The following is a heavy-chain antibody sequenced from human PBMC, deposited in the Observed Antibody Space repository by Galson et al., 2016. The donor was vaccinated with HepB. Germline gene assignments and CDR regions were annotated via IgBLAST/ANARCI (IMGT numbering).Heavy chain of an antibody. D-gene: IGHD1-26*01. CDR3: AKLYIVGAARNYFDS. CDR1: GFKFSDYG. J-gene: IGHJ4*02. V-gene: IGHV3-30*18. Sequence: SLRLSCAASGFKFSDYGMHWVRQAPGKGLEWVAAVAYNEYEKYYADSVNGRFTIPRDNSESTLFLQMNSLTPEDTAVYYCAKLYIVGAARNYFDSWGQGTPVTVSS. CDR2: VAYNEYEK.